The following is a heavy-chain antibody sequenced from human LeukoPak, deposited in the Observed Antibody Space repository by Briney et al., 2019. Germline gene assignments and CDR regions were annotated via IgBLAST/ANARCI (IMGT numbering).Heavy chain of an antibody. CDR3: ARGTGGWHDAFDI. Sequence: ASVKVSCKASGYTFTGYYMHWVRQAPGQGLEWMGWISAYNGNTNYAQKLQGRVTMTTDTSTSTAYMELRSLRSDDTAVYYCARGTGGWHDAFDIWGQGTMVTVSS. CDR1: GYTFTGYY. J-gene: IGHJ3*02. V-gene: IGHV1-18*04. CDR2: ISAYNGNT. D-gene: IGHD6-19*01.